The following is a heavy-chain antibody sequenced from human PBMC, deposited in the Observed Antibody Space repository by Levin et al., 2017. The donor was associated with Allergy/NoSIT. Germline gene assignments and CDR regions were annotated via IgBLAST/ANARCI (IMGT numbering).Heavy chain of an antibody. CDR3: ARDRYSAVAGIDWTHPLDY. J-gene: IGHJ4*02. CDR2: ICYDGSNK. D-gene: IGHD6-19*01. Sequence: GGSLRLSCAASGFTFSNFGIHWVRQAPGKGLEWVSAICYDGSNKYYIDSVKGRFTISRDNSKNTLYLQMDSLRVEDTAVYYCARDRYSAVAGIDWTHPLDYWGQGTLVTVSS. V-gene: IGHV3-33*01. CDR1: GFTFSNFG.